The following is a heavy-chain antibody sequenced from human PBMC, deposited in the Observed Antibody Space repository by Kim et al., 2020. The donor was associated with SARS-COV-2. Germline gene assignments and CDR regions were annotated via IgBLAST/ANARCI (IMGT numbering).Heavy chain of an antibody. D-gene: IGHD3-10*01. CDR1: GFTFSDYS. CDR3: ARDQPRSGNYGSGSYAPDY. J-gene: IGHJ4*02. V-gene: IGHV3-21*01. CDR2: ISSGSSYI. Sequence: GGSLRLSCAASGFTFSDYSMNWVRQAPGKGLEWVSSISSGSSYIYYADSVKGRFTISRDNAKNSLFLQMNSLRAEDTGVYYCARDQPRSGNYGSGSYAPDYWGQGTVVTVSS.